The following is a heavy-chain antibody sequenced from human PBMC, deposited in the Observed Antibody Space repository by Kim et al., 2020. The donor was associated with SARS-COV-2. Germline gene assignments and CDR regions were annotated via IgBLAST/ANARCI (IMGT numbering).Heavy chain of an antibody. Sequence: ASVKVSCKASGYTFTSYDINWVRQATGQGLEWMGWMNPNSGNTGYAQKFQGRVTMTRNTSISTAYMELSSLRSEDTAVYYCARVRPTTGVHCSGGSCPRNWFDPWGQGTLVTVSS. J-gene: IGHJ5*02. V-gene: IGHV1-8*01. D-gene: IGHD2-15*01. CDR1: GYTFTSYD. CDR3: ARVRPTTGVHCSGGSCPRNWFDP. CDR2: MNPNSGNT.